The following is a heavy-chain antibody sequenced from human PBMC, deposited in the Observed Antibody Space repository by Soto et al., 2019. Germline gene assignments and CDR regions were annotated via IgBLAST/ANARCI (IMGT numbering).Heavy chain of an antibody. Sequence: SETLSLTCPVSGGSISSGGYYWSWIRQHPGKGLEWIGYIYYSGSTYYNPSLKSRVTISVDTSKNQFSLKLSSVTAADTAVYYCATQGGSSWYWDYWGQGTLVTVSS. CDR2: IYYSGST. J-gene: IGHJ4*02. CDR1: GGSISSGGYY. D-gene: IGHD6-13*01. V-gene: IGHV4-31*03. CDR3: ATQGGSSWYWDY.